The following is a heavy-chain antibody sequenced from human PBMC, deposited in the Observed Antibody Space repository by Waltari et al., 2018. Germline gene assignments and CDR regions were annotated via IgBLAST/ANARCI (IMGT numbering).Heavy chain of an antibody. CDR2: ISWNSGSI. Sequence: EVQLVESGGGLVQPGRSLSLSCAASGFTFDDYAMNWVRQAPGKGLEWVSGISWNSGSIGYADSVKGRFTISRDNAKNSLYLQMNSLRAEDMALYYCAKGRKEGLNWYFDLWGRGTLVTVSS. CDR3: AKGRKEGLNWYFDL. CDR1: GFTFDDYA. D-gene: IGHD3-16*01. J-gene: IGHJ2*01. V-gene: IGHV3-9*03.